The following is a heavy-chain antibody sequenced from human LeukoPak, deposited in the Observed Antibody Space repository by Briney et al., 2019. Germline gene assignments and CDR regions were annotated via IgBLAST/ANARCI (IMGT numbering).Heavy chain of an antibody. D-gene: IGHD3-3*01. CDR3: ARDNRILEWLGDWFDP. V-gene: IGHV4-4*07. CDR2: IYTSGST. CDR1: GGSISSYY. Sequence: SETLSLTCTVSGGSISSYYWSWIRQPAGKGLEWIGRIYTSGSTNYNPSLKSRVTMSVDMSKNQFSLKLSSVTAADTAVYYCARDNRILEWLGDWFDPWGQGTLVTVSS. J-gene: IGHJ5*02.